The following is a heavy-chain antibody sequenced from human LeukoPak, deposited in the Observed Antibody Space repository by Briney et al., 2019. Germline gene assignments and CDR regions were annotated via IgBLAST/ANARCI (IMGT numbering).Heavy chain of an antibody. CDR2: IYPGDSDT. CDR1: GYSFTSYW. V-gene: IGHV5-51*01. Sequence: GESLKISCKGSGYSFTSYWIGWVRQMPGKGLEWMGIIYPGDSDTRYSPSFEGQVTISADKSISTAYLQWSSLKASDTAMYYCARQSRVSSSGWHYYYYGMDVWGQGTTVTVSS. D-gene: IGHD6-19*01. J-gene: IGHJ6*02. CDR3: ARQSRVSSSGWHYYYYGMDV.